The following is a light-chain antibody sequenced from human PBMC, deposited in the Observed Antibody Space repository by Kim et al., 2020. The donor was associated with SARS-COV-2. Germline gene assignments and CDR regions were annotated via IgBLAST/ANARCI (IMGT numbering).Light chain of an antibody. J-gene: IGLJ2*01. CDR1: KLGDKY. CDR2: QDS. Sequence: GAPGQTASITCSGDKLGDKYACWYQQKPGQSPVVVIHQDSKRPSGIPERCSGSNSGNTATLTISGTQAMDEADYYCQAWDSSTVVFGGGTQLTVL. CDR3: QAWDSSTVV. V-gene: IGLV3-1*01.